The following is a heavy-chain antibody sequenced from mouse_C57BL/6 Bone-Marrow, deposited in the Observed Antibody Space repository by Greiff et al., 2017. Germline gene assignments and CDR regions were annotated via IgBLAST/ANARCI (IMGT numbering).Heavy chain of an antibody. V-gene: IGHV5-12*01. D-gene: IGHD3-2*02. CDR1: GFTFSDYY. CDR3: ARPTAQATLYAMDY. Sequence: EVNLVESGGGLVQPGGSLKLSCAASGFTFSDYYMYWVRQTPEKRLEWVAYISNGGGSTYYPDTVKGRFTISRDNAKNTLYLQMSRLKSEDTAMYYCARPTAQATLYAMDYWGQGTSVTVSS. J-gene: IGHJ4*01. CDR2: ISNGGGST.